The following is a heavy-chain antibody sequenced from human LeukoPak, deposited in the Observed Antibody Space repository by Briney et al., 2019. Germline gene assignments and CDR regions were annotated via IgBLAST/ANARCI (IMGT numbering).Heavy chain of an antibody. D-gene: IGHD6-13*01. CDR3: ARDALSIAAAGDYFDY. V-gene: IGHV4-38-2*02. CDR1: GYSISSGYY. CDR2: IYYSGST. J-gene: IGHJ4*02. Sequence: SETLSLTCSVSGYSISSGYYWGWIRQSPGKGLEWIGSIYYSGSTYYNPSLKSRVTISVDTSKNQFSLKLSSVTAADTAVYYCARDALSIAAAGDYFDYWGQGTLVTVSS.